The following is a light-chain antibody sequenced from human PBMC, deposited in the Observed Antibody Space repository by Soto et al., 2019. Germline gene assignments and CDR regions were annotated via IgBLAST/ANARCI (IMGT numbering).Light chain of an antibody. J-gene: IGLJ3*02. CDR2: EVN. CDR3: SSYTSSTTLVV. CDR1: SSDIGGYNY. V-gene: IGLV2-14*01. Sequence: QSALTQPASVSGSPGQSITISCTGTSSDIGGYNYVSWYQQHPGKAPKLILYEVNNRPSGVSNRFSGSKSGNTASLTISGLQAEDEAHYYCSSYTSSTTLVVFGGGTKVTVL.